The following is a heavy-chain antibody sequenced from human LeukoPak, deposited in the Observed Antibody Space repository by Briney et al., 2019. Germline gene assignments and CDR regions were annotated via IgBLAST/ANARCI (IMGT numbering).Heavy chain of an antibody. V-gene: IGHV1-18*04. CDR3: ARDGDYGDYFDY. D-gene: IGHD4-17*01. CDR1: GYPFTSYG. Sequence: ASVKVSCKASGYPFTSYGFSWARQAPGQGLEWMGRISTYNDNTHYAQKLQGRVTMTTDTSTSTAYMELRSLRSDDTAVYYCARDGDYGDYFDYCGQGTLVTVSS. CDR2: ISTYNDNT. J-gene: IGHJ4*02.